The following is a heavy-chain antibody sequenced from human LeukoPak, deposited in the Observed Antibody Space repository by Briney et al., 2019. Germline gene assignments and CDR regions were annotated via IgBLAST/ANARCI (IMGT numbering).Heavy chain of an antibody. J-gene: IGHJ3*02. Sequence: GASVKVSCKASGYTFTSYGISWVRQAPGQGLEWMGWISAYNGNTNYAQKLQGRVTMTTDTSTSTAYMELRSLRSDDTAVYYCARSYYGDYPADAFDIWGQGTMVTVSS. CDR3: ARSYYGDYPADAFDI. CDR1: GYTFTSYG. CDR2: ISAYNGNT. V-gene: IGHV1-18*01. D-gene: IGHD4-17*01.